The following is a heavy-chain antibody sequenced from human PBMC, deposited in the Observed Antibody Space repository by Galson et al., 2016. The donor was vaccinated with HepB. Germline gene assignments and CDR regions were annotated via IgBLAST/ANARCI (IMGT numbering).Heavy chain of an antibody. V-gene: IGHV3-74*01. J-gene: IGHJ4*02. D-gene: IGHD2-15*01. CDR3: ARGGLYCCGSSCRRKFPLPDPLDY. Sequence: SLRLSCAASGLTLSRYWLHWVRQAPGKGLVWVSRINSDDSSASYADSVKGRFTLSRENAKNTLFLEMNRLRSEYTAVYYCARGGLYCCGSSCRRKFPLPDPLDYWGQGTLVTVSS. CDR1: GLTLSRYW. CDR2: INSDDSSA.